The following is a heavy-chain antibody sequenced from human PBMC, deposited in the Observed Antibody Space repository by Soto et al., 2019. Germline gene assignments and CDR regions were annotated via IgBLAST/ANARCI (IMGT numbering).Heavy chain of an antibody. D-gene: IGHD4-17*01. Sequence: QVQLVQSGAEVKKPGSSVTVSCKSSGGSFNNYIITWVRQAPGQGLEWMGGIIPVFNTTYYAENLQGRVTLTADTSTSTAYMELSSLRSDDTAVYYCAREVVESVTTLILTGLGYWGLGTLVTVSS. CDR2: IIPVFNTT. CDR3: AREVVESVTTLILTGLGY. J-gene: IGHJ4*02. V-gene: IGHV1-69*06. CDR1: GGSFNNYI.